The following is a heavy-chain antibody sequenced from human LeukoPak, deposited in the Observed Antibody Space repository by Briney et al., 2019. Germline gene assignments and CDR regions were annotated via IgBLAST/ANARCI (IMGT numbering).Heavy chain of an antibody. CDR3: ARDQLYYDILTGYYPVYFDY. CDR1: GGSISSYY. D-gene: IGHD3-9*01. J-gene: IGHJ4*02. V-gene: IGHV4-59*12. Sequence: KPSETLSLTCTVSGGSISSYYWSWIRQPPGKGLEWIGYIYYSGSTNYNPSLKSRVTISVDTSKNQFSLKLSSVTAADTAVYYCARDQLYYDILTGYYPVYFDYWGQGTLVTVSS. CDR2: IYYSGST.